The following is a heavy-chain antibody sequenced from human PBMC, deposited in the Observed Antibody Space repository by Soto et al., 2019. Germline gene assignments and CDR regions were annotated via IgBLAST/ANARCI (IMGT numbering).Heavy chain of an antibody. V-gene: IGHV1-18*01. CDR1: GYSCTSDG. CDR2: ISRYNGNT. D-gene: IGHD2-21*01. J-gene: IGHJ4*02. CDR3: AISHLELFRFDY. Sequence: VPVKVSCEASGYSCTSDGIGWVRRAPGQGLEWMGWISRYNGNTNYAQQFQGRVTMTTDTSTSTAYMELRRLRSDDTAMHFCAISHLELFRFDYWGQGTLVTVSS.